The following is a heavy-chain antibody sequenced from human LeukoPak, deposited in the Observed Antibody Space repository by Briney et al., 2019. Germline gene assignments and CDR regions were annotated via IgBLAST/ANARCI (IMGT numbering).Heavy chain of an antibody. J-gene: IGHJ4*02. D-gene: IGHD5-12*01. V-gene: IGHV3-74*01. CDR2: INSDGSST. Sequence: GGSLRLSCAASGFTFSSYWMHWVRQAPGKGLVWVSRINSDGSSTSYADSVKGRFTISRDNAKNSLYLQMNSLRAEDTAVYYCARDRYSGYDWGGYYFDYWGQGTLVTVSS. CDR1: GFTFSSYW. CDR3: ARDRYSGYDWGGYYFDY.